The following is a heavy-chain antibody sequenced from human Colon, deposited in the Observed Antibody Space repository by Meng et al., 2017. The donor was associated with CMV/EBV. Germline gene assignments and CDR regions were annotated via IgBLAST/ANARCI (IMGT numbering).Heavy chain of an antibody. CDR3: ASLPCTGTTCHGRDYYYGMDV. CDR2: TYHSGTT. Sequence: SETLSLTCTVSGYSISSGYFWGWIRQPPGKGLEWIGSTYHSGTTHYNPSLKSRVTISVDTSKNQFSLKLSSVTAADTAVYYCASLPCTGTTCHGRDYYYGMDVWGQGTTVTVSS. V-gene: IGHV4-38-2*02. CDR1: GYSISSGYF. D-gene: IGHD2-8*02. J-gene: IGHJ6*02.